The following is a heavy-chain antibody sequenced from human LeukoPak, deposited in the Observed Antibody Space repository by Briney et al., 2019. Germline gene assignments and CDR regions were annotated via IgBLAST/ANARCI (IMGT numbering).Heavy chain of an antibody. CDR3: AGGYDRTYFDY. Sequence: PSETLSLTCTVSGGSIGSYYWSWIRQPPGKGLEWIGYIYYSGSTNYNPSLKSRVTISVDTSKNQFSLKLSSVTAADTVVYYCAGGYDRTYFDYWGQGTLVTVSS. J-gene: IGHJ4*02. CDR1: GGSIGSYY. V-gene: IGHV4-59*08. CDR2: IYYSGST. D-gene: IGHD5-12*01.